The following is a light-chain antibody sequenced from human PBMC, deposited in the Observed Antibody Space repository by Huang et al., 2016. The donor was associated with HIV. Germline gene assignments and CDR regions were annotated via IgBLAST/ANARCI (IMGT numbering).Light chain of an antibody. Sequence: IVLTQSPGTLSLSPGDKATLSCRASQSVRSSSLAWYQQKPGQSPRLLILGASNRDTASPDRFSGSWSATDFTLTISRLEPEDFAVYYCQQYGSSPLTFGGGTKVEIK. V-gene: IGKV3-20*01. J-gene: IGKJ4*01. CDR3: QQYGSSPLT. CDR2: GAS. CDR1: QSVRSSS.